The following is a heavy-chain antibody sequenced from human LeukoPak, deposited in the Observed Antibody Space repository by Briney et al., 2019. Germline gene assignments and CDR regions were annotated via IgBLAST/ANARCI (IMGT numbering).Heavy chain of an antibody. CDR2: INPNSGGT. D-gene: IGHD5-24*01. V-gene: IGHV1-2*02. CDR3: ASGWGLNGDGYTGQLDY. Sequence: ASVKVSCKASGYTFTGYYMHWVRQAPGQGLEWMGWINPNSGGTNYAQKFQGRVTMTRDTSISTAYMELSRLRSDDTAVYYCASGWGLNGDGYTGQLDYWGQGTLVTVSS. J-gene: IGHJ4*02. CDR1: GYTFTGYY.